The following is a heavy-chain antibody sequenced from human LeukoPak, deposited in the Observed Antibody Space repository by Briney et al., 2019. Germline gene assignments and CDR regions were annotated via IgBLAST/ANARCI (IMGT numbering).Heavy chain of an antibody. D-gene: IGHD5-18*01. CDR1: GFTFSIYG. CDR3: ARDREQLWPFDY. V-gene: IGHV3-30*02. J-gene: IGHJ4*02. Sequence: GGSLRLSCAASGFTFSIYGVHWVRQAPGKGLEWVAFIRYDGSNKYYVDSVKGRFTISRDNSKNTLYLQMNSLRAEDTAVYYCARDREQLWPFDYWGQGTLVTVSS. CDR2: IRYDGSNK.